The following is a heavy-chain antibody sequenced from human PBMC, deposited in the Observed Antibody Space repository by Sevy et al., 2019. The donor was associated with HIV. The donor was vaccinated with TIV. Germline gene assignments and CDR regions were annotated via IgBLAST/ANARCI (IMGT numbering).Heavy chain of an antibody. D-gene: IGHD3-3*01. V-gene: IGHV3-74*01. CDR3: LRDLRSVDY. CDR1: GFTFSSYW. Sequence: GGSLRLSCAASGFTFSSYWMHWVRQAPGKGLVWVSVINSDGSSASYADYVKGRFTISRDNAKNTLYLHMNSLRAEDTAMYYCLRDLRSVDYWGQGTLVTVSS. J-gene: IGHJ4*02. CDR2: INSDGSSA.